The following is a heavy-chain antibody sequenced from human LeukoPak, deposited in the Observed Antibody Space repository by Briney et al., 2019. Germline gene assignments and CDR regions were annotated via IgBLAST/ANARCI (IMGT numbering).Heavy chain of an antibody. CDR2: IKSKTDGGTT. V-gene: IGHV3-15*01. J-gene: IGHJ4*02. D-gene: IGHD2-15*01. CDR1: GFIFSNYV. Sequence: GGSLRLSCAASGFIFSNYVMRWVRQAPGKGLEWVGRIKSKTDGGTTDYAAPVKGRFTISRDDSKNTLYLQMNSLKTEDTAVYYCTTDRYCSGGSCRYYFDYWGQGTLVTVSS. CDR3: TTDRYCSGGSCRYYFDY.